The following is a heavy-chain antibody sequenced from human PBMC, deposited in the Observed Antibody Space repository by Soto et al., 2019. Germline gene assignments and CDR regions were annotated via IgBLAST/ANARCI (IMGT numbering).Heavy chain of an antibody. D-gene: IGHD1-1*01. J-gene: IGHJ5*02. Sequence: GWSLRLSCAASGFTFSSYGMHWVRQAPGKGLEWVAVISYDGSNKYYADSVKGRFTISRDNSKNTLYLQMNSLRAEGTAVYYCAKDPQMFRDNWNDRWSFDPWGQGTLVTVSS. CDR1: GFTFSSYG. CDR3: AKDPQMFRDNWNDRWSFDP. CDR2: ISYDGSNK. V-gene: IGHV3-30*18.